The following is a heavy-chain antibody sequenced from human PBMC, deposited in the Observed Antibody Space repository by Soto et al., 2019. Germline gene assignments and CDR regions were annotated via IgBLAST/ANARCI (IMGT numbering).Heavy chain of an antibody. Sequence: ASVEVSSLASRYTFTGYYLQWVRQAPRQGLEWMGWINPNRGGTNYAEKLEGRATMTRENPISTAYRELSRLRSDDTAGDYCAREYYYGMDVWGQGTTVTVSS. CDR1: RYTFTGYY. CDR2: INPNRGGT. CDR3: AREYYYGMDV. J-gene: IGHJ6*02. V-gene: IGHV1-2*02.